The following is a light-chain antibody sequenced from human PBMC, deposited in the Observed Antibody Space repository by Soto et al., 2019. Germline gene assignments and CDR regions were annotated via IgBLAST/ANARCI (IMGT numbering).Light chain of an antibody. CDR1: QTLSNNF. CDR2: GAS. V-gene: IGKV3-20*01. CDR3: QQYNNWPPLT. J-gene: IGKJ4*01. Sequence: ENVLTQSPGTLSLSPGESATLSCRASQTLSNNFLVWYQHKPGQAPRLLIYGASIRATGIPDRFSGSGSGTDFTLTISRLEPEDFALYYCQQYNNWPPLTFGGGTKVEIK.